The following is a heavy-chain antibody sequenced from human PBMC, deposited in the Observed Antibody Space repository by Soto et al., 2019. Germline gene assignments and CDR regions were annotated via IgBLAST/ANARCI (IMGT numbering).Heavy chain of an antibody. CDR1: GFTFSSYG. Sequence: PGGSLRLSCAASGFTFSSYGMHWVRQAPGKGLEWVAVIWYDGGNKYYADSVKGRFTISRDNSKNTLYLQMNSLRAEDTAVYYCAISPRLRFLEWLLYWDYWGQGTLVTVSS. CDR3: AISPRLRFLEWLLYWDY. CDR2: IWYDGGNK. D-gene: IGHD3-3*01. V-gene: IGHV3-33*01. J-gene: IGHJ4*02.